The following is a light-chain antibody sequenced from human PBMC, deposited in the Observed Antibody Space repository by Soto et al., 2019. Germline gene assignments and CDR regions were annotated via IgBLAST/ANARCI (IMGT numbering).Light chain of an antibody. CDR3: QERTGWPPWT. CDR2: DAS. V-gene: IGKV3-11*01. Sequence: EIVLTQSPATLSLSPGGRATLSCRASQSVSLSLAWYQQKPGQAPRLLIYDASKRASGFPARFSGSGSGTDFTLTISSLEPEGFAVYYCQERTGWPPWTFGQGTKVDIK. J-gene: IGKJ1*01. CDR1: QSVSLS.